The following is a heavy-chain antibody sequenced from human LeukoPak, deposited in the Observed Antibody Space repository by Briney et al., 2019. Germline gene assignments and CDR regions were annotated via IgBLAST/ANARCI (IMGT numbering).Heavy chain of an antibody. D-gene: IGHD1-26*01. J-gene: IGHJ5*02. Sequence: PSETLSLTCTVSGGSISRYYWSWIRQPPGKGLEWIGYIYYSGSTNYNPSLKSRVTISVDTSKNQFSLKLSSVTAADTAVYYCARQVDNWFDPWGQGTLVTVSS. V-gene: IGHV4-59*01. CDR1: GGSISRYY. CDR2: IYYSGST. CDR3: ARQVDNWFDP.